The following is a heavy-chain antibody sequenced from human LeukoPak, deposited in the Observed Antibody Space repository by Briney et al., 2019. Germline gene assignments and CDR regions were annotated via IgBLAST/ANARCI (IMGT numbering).Heavy chain of an antibody. J-gene: IGHJ6*02. CDR2: IYPGDSDT. Sequence: GESLKISCKGSGYSFTNYWIAWVRQMPGKGLEWMGIIYPGDSDTRYSPSFQGQVTISADKSIGTAYLQWSSLKASDTAMYYCARQYCSSTSCYYYYYYGMDVWGQGTTVTVSS. D-gene: IGHD2-2*01. CDR3: ARQYCSSTSCYYYYYYGMDV. CDR1: GYSFTNYW. V-gene: IGHV5-51*01.